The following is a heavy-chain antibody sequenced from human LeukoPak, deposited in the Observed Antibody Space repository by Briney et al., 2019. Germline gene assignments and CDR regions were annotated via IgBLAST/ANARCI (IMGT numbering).Heavy chain of an antibody. Sequence: GGSLRLSCAASGFTFSDYYMSWIRQAPGKGLEWVSYISSNGSTIYYADSVKGRFTISKDNAKNSLYLQMNSLRAEDTAVYYCARDVAEGMYYFDYWGQGTLVTVSS. CDR3: ARDVAEGMYYFDY. CDR1: GFTFSDYY. J-gene: IGHJ4*02. V-gene: IGHV3-11*01. CDR2: ISSNGSTI. D-gene: IGHD6-19*01.